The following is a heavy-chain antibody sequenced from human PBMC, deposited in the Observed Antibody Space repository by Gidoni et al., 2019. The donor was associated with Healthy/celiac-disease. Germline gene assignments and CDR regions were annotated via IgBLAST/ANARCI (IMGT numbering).Heavy chain of an antibody. J-gene: IGHJ4*02. CDR1: GYTLTSYY. D-gene: IGHD2-2*01. Sequence: QVQLVQSGAEVKKPGASVKVSCKASGYTLTSYYMHWVRQAPGQGLEWMGIINPSGGSTSYAQKFQGRVTMTRDTSTSTVYMELSSLRSEDTAVYYCARDTDEPAATTVTGLDYWGQGTLVTVSS. CDR3: ARDTDEPAATTVTGLDY. V-gene: IGHV1-46*01. CDR2: INPSGGST.